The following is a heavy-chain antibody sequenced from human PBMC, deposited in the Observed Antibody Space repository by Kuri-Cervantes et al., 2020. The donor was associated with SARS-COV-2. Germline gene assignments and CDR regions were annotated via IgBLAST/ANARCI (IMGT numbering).Heavy chain of an antibody. CDR2: IIPIFGTA. CDR1: GGTFSSYA. J-gene: IGHJ6*02. Sequence: SVKVSWKASGGTFSSYAISWVRQAPGQGLEWMGGIIPIFGTANYAQKFQGRVTMTRDTSISTAYMELSRLRSEDTAVYYWSSCGSGYGAGGYYGMDVWGQGTTVTVSS. D-gene: IGHD5-12*01. V-gene: IGHV1-69*05. CDR3: SSCGSGYGAGGYYGMDV.